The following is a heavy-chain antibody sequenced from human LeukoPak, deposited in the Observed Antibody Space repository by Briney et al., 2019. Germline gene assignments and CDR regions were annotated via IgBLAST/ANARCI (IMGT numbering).Heavy chain of an antibody. J-gene: IGHJ4*02. CDR2: IIPIFGTA. CDR3: ARDSYYDSSGYSTTSVC. CDR1: GGTFSSYA. V-gene: IGHV1-69*05. Sequence: SVKVSCKASGGTFSSYAISWVRQAPGQGLEWMGRIIPIFGTANYAQKFQGRVTITTDESTSTAYMELSSLRSEDTAVYYCARDSYYDSSGYSTTSVCWGQGTLVTVSS. D-gene: IGHD3-22*01.